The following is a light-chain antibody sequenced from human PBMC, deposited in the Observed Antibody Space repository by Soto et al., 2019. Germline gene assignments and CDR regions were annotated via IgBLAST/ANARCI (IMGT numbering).Light chain of an antibody. CDR3: ATWDERLNGWV. Sequence: QSVLTQPPSASGTSGQRVTISCSGSRSNIGYNGVQWFQQHPGTTPKLLIYSNDHRPSGVPDRFSGSKSGTSASLAVSGLRSGDESYYYCATWDERLNGWVFGGGTQLTVL. J-gene: IGLJ3*02. CDR2: SND. CDR1: RSNIGYNG. V-gene: IGLV1-44*01.